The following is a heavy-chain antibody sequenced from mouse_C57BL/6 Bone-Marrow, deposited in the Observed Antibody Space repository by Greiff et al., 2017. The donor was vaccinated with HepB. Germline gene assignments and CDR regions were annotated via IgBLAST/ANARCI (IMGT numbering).Heavy chain of an antibody. D-gene: IGHD1-1*01. CDR2: IDPSDSYT. CDR3: ARLGYYSFAC. Sequence: QVQLQQPGAELVRPGTSVKLSCKASGYTFTSYWMHWVKQRPGQGLEWIGVIDPSDSYTNYNQKFKGKATLTVDTSSSTAYMQLSSLTSEDSAVYYCARLGYYSFACWGEGTLVTVSA. V-gene: IGHV1-59*01. J-gene: IGHJ3*01. CDR1: GYTFTSYW.